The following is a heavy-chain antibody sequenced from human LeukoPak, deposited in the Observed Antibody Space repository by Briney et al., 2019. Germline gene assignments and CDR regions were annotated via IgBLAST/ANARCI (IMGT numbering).Heavy chain of an antibody. Sequence: PGGSLRLSCAASGFTFSSSWMTWVRQAPGKGLEWVASINQDGGEIHYVDSVKGRFTISRDNAKNSLYLQMNSLTAEDTAVYYCAREDQYSYGYSYYYYYYMDVWGKGTTVTISS. CDR1: GFTFSSSW. CDR3: AREDQYSYGYSYYYYYYMDV. D-gene: IGHD5-18*01. J-gene: IGHJ6*03. V-gene: IGHV3-7*01. CDR2: INQDGGEI.